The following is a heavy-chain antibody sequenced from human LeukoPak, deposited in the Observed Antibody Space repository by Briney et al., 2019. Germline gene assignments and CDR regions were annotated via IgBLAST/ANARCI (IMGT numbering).Heavy chain of an antibody. CDR3: AKWGDYDVLTGYYVSDF. J-gene: IGHJ4*02. V-gene: IGHV3-23*01. CDR1: GFTFSNYA. Sequence: GRSLRLSCAASGFTFSNYAMYWVRQAPGKGLEWVSAISGRSDNTYYADSVKGRFTLSRDSSKNTLYLQMNSLRADDTAVYYCAKWGDYDVLTGYYVSDFWGQGTLVTVSS. D-gene: IGHD3-9*01. CDR2: ISGRSDNT.